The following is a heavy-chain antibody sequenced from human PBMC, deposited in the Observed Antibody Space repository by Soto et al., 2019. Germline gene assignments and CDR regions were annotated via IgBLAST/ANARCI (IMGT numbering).Heavy chain of an antibody. CDR1: GYSVTSSDYY. D-gene: IGHD2-15*01. J-gene: IGHJ6*02. CDR2: MFYSGLT. Sequence: PSETLSITCSVSGYSVTSSDYYWAWIRQPPGKGLEWIGSMFYSGLTYYNPSLKSRVTLSVDTSKNQFSVRLNSVTAADTAVYYCAPLSVSLSGPYGIHVWGQGTTVTAP. V-gene: IGHV4-39*01. CDR3: APLSVSLSGPYGIHV.